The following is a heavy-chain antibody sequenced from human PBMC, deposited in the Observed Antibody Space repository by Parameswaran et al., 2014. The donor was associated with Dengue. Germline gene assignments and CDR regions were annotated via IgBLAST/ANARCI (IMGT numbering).Heavy chain of an antibody. Sequence: VRQMPGKGLEWVSYISSAGTTRYYADSVKGRFTISRDNAKNSLYLQMNSLRGEDTAVYQCAREARGDYEDAFDIWGQGTMVTVSS. J-gene: IGHJ3*02. V-gene: IGHV3-48*03. D-gene: IGHD4-17*01. CDR2: ISSAGTTR. CDR3: AREARGDYEDAFDI.